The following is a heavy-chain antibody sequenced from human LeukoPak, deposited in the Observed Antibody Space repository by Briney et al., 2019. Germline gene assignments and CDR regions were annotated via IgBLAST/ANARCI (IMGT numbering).Heavy chain of an antibody. D-gene: IGHD3-22*01. CDR3: ARVGPHSSGYIYWYFDL. CDR2: VYFSGTT. V-gene: IGHV4-31*03. Sequence: SQTLSLTCTVSGGSISSGGYYWSWIRQHPGKGLEWIGHVYFSGTTHYNPSLMSRVTISVDASKNQFSLKLSSVTAADTAVYYCARVGPHSSGYIYWYFDLWGRGTLVTVSS. J-gene: IGHJ2*01. CDR1: GGSISSGGYY.